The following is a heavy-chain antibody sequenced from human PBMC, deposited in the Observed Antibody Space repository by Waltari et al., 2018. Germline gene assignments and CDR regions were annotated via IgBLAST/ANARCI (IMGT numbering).Heavy chain of an antibody. D-gene: IGHD6-19*01. CDR2: IRDDGSNK. Sequence: QVRLVESGGGVVEQGGSVRLSCATSGFTCGLYGMHWVRQAPGKGLEWVAFIRDDGSNKYYADSVKGRFTISRDNSKNTLYLQMNSLRAEDTAVYYCANLPRGWSLGYWGQGTLVTVSS. V-gene: IGHV3-30*02. CDR3: ANLPRGWSLGY. J-gene: IGHJ4*02. CDR1: GFTCGLYG.